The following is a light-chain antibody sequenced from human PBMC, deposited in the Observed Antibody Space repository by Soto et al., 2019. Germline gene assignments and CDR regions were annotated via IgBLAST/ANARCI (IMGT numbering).Light chain of an antibody. V-gene: IGLV1-51*01. J-gene: IGLJ1*01. CDR1: SSNLGSNY. Sequence: QSVLTQPPSVSAAPGQSVTISCSGSSSNLGSNYVSWYQHLPGTAPKLLIYDNNKRPSGIPDRFSGSKSGTSATLGITGLQTGDEADYYCATWDSSLSAHVFGTGTKLTVL. CDR3: ATWDSSLSAHV. CDR2: DNN.